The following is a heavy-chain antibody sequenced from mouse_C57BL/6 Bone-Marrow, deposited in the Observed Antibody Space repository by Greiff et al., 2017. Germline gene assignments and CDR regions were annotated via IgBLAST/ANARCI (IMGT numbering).Heavy chain of an antibody. V-gene: IGHV14-1*01. D-gene: IGHD2-1*01. CDR2: IDPEDGDT. CDR3: TTHGNYFFFAMGY. CDR1: GFNIKDYY. J-gene: IGHJ4*01. Sequence: VQLQQSGAELVRPGASVKLSCTASGFNIKDYYMHWVKQRPEQGLEWIGRIDPEDGDTEYAPKFQGKATMTADTSSNTAYLQLSSLTSEDTAVYYCTTHGNYFFFAMGYWGHGTSATVSS.